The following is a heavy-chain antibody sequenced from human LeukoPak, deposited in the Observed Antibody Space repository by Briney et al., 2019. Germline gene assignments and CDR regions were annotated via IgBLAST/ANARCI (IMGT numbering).Heavy chain of an antibody. J-gene: IGHJ4*02. Sequence: GGSLRLSCAASGFTFSMSWVRQAPGKGLEWVSTVSGSDGSTYYADSVKGRFTISRDNSKNTLYLQMNSLRGEDTAVYYCARNPLMGSSWYYYFDYWGQGTLVTVSS. CDR1: GFTFS. CDR3: ARNPLMGSSWYYYFDY. V-gene: IGHV3-23*01. D-gene: IGHD6-13*01. CDR2: VSGSDGST.